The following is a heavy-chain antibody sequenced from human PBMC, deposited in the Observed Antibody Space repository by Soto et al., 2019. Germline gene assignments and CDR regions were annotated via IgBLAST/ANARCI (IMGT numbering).Heavy chain of an antibody. V-gene: IGHV3-33*01. CDR3: ARGFGNYYYGMDV. Sequence: QVQLVESGGGVVQPGRSLRVSCAASGFSFTSYGMHWVRQAPGKGLEWVAVIWYDGTNKNYADSVKGRFTISRDNSKNTLYLQMSSLRAEDTAVYYCARGFGNYYYGMDVWGQGTTVTVSS. D-gene: IGHD3-16*01. CDR2: IWYDGTNK. CDR1: GFSFTSYG. J-gene: IGHJ6*01.